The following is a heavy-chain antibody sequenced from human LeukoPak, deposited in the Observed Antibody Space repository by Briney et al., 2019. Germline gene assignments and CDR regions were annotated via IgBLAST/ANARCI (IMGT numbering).Heavy chain of an antibody. V-gene: IGHV5-51*01. CDR2: IYPGYSDT. CDR1: GYSFTSYW. D-gene: IGHD2-15*01. Sequence: GESLKISCRGSGYSFTSYWIGWVRQMPGKGLEWMGIIYPGYSDTRYSPSFEGQVTILADKSISTAYLQWSSLKASDTASYYRASNKGSDCSGGSCYSWFDPWGQGNLVTVSS. J-gene: IGHJ5*02. CDR3: ASNKGSDCSGGSCYSWFDP.